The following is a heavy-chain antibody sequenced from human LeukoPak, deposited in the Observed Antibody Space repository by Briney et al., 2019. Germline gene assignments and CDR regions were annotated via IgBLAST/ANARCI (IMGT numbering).Heavy chain of an antibody. CDR1: GFTFSSYA. J-gene: IGHJ6*02. V-gene: IGHV3-23*01. Sequence: GGSLRLSCAASGFTFSSYAMRWVRQAPGKGLEWVSAIGSGSGGTTIYADSVKGRFTISRDNSKNTLYLQMSSLRGEDTAVYYCAKNYESGRGVPYGMDVWGQGTTVTAS. D-gene: IGHD3-10*01. CDR2: IGSGSGGTT. CDR3: AKNYESGRGVPYGMDV.